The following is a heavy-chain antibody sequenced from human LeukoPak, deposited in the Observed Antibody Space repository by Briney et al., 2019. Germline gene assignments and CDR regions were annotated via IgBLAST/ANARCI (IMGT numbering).Heavy chain of an antibody. CDR3: ARARITMVRVVTVTPIDY. CDR1: GGSFSSSY. J-gene: IGHJ4*02. V-gene: IGHV4-34*01. D-gene: IGHD3-10*01. Sequence: PSETLSLTCAVYGGSFSSSYWSWIRQPPGKGLEWIGEINHSGSTNYNPSLKSRVTISVDTSKNQFSLKLSSVTAADTAVYYCARARITMVRVVTVTPIDYWGQGTLVTVSS. CDR2: INHSGST.